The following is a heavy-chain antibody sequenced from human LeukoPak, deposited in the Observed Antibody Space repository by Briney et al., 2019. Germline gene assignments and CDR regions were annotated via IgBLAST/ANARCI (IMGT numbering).Heavy chain of an antibody. CDR1: GFTFNNYG. V-gene: IGHV3-30*02. D-gene: IGHD3-22*01. J-gene: IGHJ4*02. Sequence: GGALRISCAASGFTFNNYGMHWGRQAPGKGLEWVAYIGHDGSHKYYADSVKGRFTISRDSSKNTLSLQMNSLRAEDTAVYYCARDVRIYYYDSSPDYWGQGTLVTVSS. CDR2: IGHDGSHK. CDR3: ARDVRIYYYDSSPDY.